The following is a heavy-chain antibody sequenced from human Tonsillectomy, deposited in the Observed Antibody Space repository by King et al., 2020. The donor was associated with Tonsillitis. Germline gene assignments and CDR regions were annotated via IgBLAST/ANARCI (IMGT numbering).Heavy chain of an antibody. J-gene: IGHJ3*02. V-gene: IGHV3-23*04. Sequence: VQLVESGGGWVQPGGFLRLSCAASGFTFSSYAISWVRQDPGKGLEWVSTIRASGGSAYYADSVKGRLTISRDNSKDTLYLQMNSLRVEDTAVYYCAKGRSSGYNAFDIWGQGTMVTVSS. CDR2: IRASGGSA. CDR1: GFTFSSYA. CDR3: AKGRSSGYNAFDI. D-gene: IGHD3-3*01.